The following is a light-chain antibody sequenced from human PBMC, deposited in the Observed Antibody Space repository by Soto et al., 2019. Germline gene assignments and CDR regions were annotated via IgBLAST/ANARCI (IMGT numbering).Light chain of an antibody. CDR2: GAS. CDR3: QQDNNWPPWT. V-gene: IGKV3-15*01. CDR1: QSVSSN. J-gene: IGKJ1*01. Sequence: EIVMTQSPATLSVSPGERATLSCRASQSVSSNLAWYQQKPGQAPRLLIYGASTRSTGIPARFSGSGSGTEFTLTSSSLPSEDFAVYYCQQDNNWPPWTFGQGTKVEIK.